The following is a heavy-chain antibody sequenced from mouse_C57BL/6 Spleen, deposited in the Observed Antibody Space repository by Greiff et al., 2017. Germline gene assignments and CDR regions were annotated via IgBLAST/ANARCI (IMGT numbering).Heavy chain of an antibody. CDR2: ISYSGST. CDR1: GYSITSGYD. CDR3: AREGGNWGYFDV. D-gene: IGHD4-1*01. V-gene: IGHV3-1*01. J-gene: IGHJ1*03. Sequence: EVQLQESGPGMVKPSQSLSLTCTVTGYSITSGYDWHWIRHFPGNKLEWMGYISYSGSTNYNPSLKSRISITHDTSKNHFFLKLNSVTTEDTATYYCAREGGNWGYFDVWGTGTTVTVSS.